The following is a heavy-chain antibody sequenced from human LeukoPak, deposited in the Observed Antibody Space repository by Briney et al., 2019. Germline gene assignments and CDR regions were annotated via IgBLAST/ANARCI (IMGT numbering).Heavy chain of an antibody. J-gene: IGHJ4*02. CDR3: ARRNYYGSGSYLF. CDR1: GGSFSGYY. Sequence: PSETLALTCTVYGGSFSGYYCSWIRQPPGKGLEWIGEINHSGSTNYNPSLKSRVTISVDTSKNQFSLKLSSVTAADTAVYYCARRNYYGSGSYLFWGQGTLVNVSS. V-gene: IGHV4-34*01. CDR2: INHSGST. D-gene: IGHD3-10*01.